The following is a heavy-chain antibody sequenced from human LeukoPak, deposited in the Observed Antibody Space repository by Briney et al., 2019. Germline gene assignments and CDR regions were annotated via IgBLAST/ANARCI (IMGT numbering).Heavy chain of an antibody. V-gene: IGHV3-23*01. J-gene: IGHJ4*02. CDR2: ISGSGGST. CDR3: AKDLNQLPQHVSLDY. D-gene: IGHD1-14*01. CDR1: GFTFSSYA. Sequence: PGGSLRLSCAASGFTFSSYAMSWVRQAPGKGLEWASAISGSGGSTYYADSVKGRFTISRDNSKNTLYLQMNSLRAEDTAVYYCAKDLNQLPQHVSLDYWGQGTLVTVSS.